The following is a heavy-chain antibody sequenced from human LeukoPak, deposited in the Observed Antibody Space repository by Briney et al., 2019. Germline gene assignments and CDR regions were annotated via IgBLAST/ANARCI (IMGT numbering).Heavy chain of an antibody. J-gene: IGHJ4*02. Sequence: SETLSLTCAVSGDSIRTASYHWDWFRQPPGKGLEWIGSIYYSGSTYYNPSLNSRVTIAVDTSKNQFSLKVNSVTAADTAVHYCARVFSNVRPDYWGQGTLVTVSS. CDR1: GDSIRTASYH. D-gene: IGHD3-10*02. CDR3: ARVFSNVRPDY. V-gene: IGHV4-39*07. CDR2: IYYSGST.